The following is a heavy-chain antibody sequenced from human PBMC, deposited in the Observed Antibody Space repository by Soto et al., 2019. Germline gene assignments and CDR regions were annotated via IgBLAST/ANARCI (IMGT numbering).Heavy chain of an antibody. Sequence: QGQLVQSGAEVKKPGASVKVSCKASGYDFSSYGISWVRQAPGQGLEWMGWISDSNGNRDYAQQFQGRVTMTSDTSRTTAYMELRSLRSDDTAVYYCVRDPQRNDYWGQGTLVNVSS. D-gene: IGHD2-2*01. CDR3: VRDPQRNDY. J-gene: IGHJ4*02. CDR2: ISDSNGNR. CDR1: GYDFSSYG. V-gene: IGHV1-18*04.